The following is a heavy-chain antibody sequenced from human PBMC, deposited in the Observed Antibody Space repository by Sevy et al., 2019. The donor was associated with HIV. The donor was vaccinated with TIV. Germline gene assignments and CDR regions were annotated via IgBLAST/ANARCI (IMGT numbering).Heavy chain of an antibody. D-gene: IGHD3-22*01. CDR3: AKDGNSSGLYYYYGMDV. Sequence: GGSLRLSCAASGFNFDDYALHWVRQGPGKGLEWVSGISWNSGRRAYADSVKGRFTISRDNGKKSLYLQMNSLRDEDTALYYCAKDGNSSGLYYYYGMDVWGQRTTVTVSS. CDR1: GFNFDDYA. CDR2: ISWNSGRR. J-gene: IGHJ6*02. V-gene: IGHV3-9*01.